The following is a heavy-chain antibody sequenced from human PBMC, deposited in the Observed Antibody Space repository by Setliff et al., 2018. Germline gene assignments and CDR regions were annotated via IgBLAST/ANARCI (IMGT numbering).Heavy chain of an antibody. Sequence: SETLSLTCAVYGGSFSGYYWSWIRHPPGKGLEWIGSIYHSGSTYYNPSLKSRVTISVDTSKNQFSLKLSSVTAADTAVYYCARSPYVVVTAIPFDYWGQGTLVTVSS. J-gene: IGHJ4*02. D-gene: IGHD2-21*02. V-gene: IGHV4-34*01. CDR1: GGSFSGYY. CDR2: IYHSGST. CDR3: ARSPYVVVTAIPFDY.